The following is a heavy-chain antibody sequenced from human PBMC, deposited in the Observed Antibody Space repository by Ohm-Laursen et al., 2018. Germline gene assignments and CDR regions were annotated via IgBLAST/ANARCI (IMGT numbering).Heavy chain of an antibody. J-gene: IGHJ4*02. V-gene: IGHV3-53*01. D-gene: IGHD3-22*01. CDR2: IYSGGST. CDR1: GFTVSSNY. CDR3: ASAYDSSGYGFDY. Sequence: SLRLSCAASGFTVSSNYMSWVRQAPGKGLEWVSVIYSGGSTYYADSVKGRFTISRDNSKNTLYLQMNSLRAEDTAVYYCASAYDSSGYGFDYWGQGTLVTVPS.